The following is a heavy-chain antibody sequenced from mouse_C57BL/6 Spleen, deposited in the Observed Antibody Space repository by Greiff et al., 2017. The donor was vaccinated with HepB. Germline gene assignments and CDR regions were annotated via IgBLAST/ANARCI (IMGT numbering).Heavy chain of an antibody. CDR2: INPDSSTI. CDR3: ARGGHTAVVAKYYAMDY. CDR1: GIDFSRYW. Sequence: EVKLVESGGGLVQPGGSLKLSCAASGIDFSRYWMSWVRRAPGKGLEWIGEINPDSSTINYAPSLKDKFIISRDNAKNTLYLQMSKVRSEDTALYYCARGGHTAVVAKYYAMDYWGQGTSVTVSS. D-gene: IGHD1-1*01. J-gene: IGHJ4*01. V-gene: IGHV4-1*01.